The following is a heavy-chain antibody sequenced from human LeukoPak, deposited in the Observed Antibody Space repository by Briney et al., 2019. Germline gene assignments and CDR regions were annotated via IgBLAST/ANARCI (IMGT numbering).Heavy chain of an antibody. CDR1: GYSFTDYW. V-gene: IGHV5-51*01. J-gene: IGHJ4*02. CDR2: VYPGDSET. D-gene: IGHD3-10*01. Sequence: GESLKISCMGSGYSFTDYWIGWVRQMPGKGLEWMGIVYPGDSETRYSPSFHGQVTISADKSISTAYLQWGSLKASDTAIYYCVRPFASVSYRDFWGQGTLVSVSS. CDR3: VRPFASVSYRDF.